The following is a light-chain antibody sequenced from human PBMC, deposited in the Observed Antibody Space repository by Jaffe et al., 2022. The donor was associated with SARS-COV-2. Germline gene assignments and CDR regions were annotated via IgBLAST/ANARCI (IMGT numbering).Light chain of an antibody. V-gene: IGLV2-14*03. Sequence: QSALTQPASVSGSPGQSITISCTGTTSDIGTYKYVSWYQQHPGKVPKLMIYDVSNRPSGVSNRFSGSKSGNTASLTISGLQAEDEADYYCNSYTNSFTYVFGTGTKVTVL. CDR1: TSDIGTYKY. J-gene: IGLJ1*01. CDR2: DVS. CDR3: NSYTNSFTYV.